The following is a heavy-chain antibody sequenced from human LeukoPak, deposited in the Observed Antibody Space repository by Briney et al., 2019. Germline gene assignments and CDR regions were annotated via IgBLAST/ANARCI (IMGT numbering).Heavy chain of an antibody. V-gene: IGHV4-59*08. J-gene: IGHJ3*02. Sequence: SETLSLTCTVSGGSISSYYWSWIRQPPGKGLEWIGYIYYSGSTNYNPSLKSRVTISVDTSKNQFSLKLSSVTAADTPVYYCARRADDSSGYFSAAFDIWGQGTMVTVSS. CDR1: GGSISSYY. CDR2: IYYSGST. CDR3: ARRADDSSGYFSAAFDI. D-gene: IGHD3-22*01.